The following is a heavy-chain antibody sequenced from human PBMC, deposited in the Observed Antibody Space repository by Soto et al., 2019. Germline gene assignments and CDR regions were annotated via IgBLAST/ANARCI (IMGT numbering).Heavy chain of an antibody. CDR1: GGTFSDYA. Sequence: GGSLSLSCAASGGTFSDYAMHWVRQPPRPGLEWVSGISRNSGSIGYADSVKGRFTISRDNAKNSLYLQMNSLRAEDTAFYYCAKSSIAVAGTGIPFDPWGQGTLVTVSS. D-gene: IGHD6-19*01. J-gene: IGHJ5*02. CDR3: AKSSIAVAGTGIPFDP. CDR2: ISRNSGSI. V-gene: IGHV3-9*01.